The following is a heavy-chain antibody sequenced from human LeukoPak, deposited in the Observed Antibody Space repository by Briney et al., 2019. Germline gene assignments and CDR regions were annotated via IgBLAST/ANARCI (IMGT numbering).Heavy chain of an antibody. V-gene: IGHV4-61*05. CDR1: GGSISSSSYY. CDR2: IYYSGST. J-gene: IGHJ1*01. D-gene: IGHD2-15*01. CDR3: ARHSRVLFGRRQTYFQH. Sequence: PSETLSLTCTVSGGSISSSSYYWSWIRQPPGKGLEWIGYIYYSGSTNYNPSLKSRVTISVDTSKNQFSLKLSSVTAADTAVYYCARHSRVLFGRRQTYFQHWGQGTLVTVSS.